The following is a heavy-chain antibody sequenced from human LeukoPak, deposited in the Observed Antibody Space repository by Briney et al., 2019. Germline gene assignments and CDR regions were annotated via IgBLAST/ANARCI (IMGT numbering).Heavy chain of an antibody. CDR2: ISAYNGNT. CDR3: ARGGIAVAPDY. V-gene: IGHV1-18*01. CDR1: GYTFSSYG. J-gene: IGHJ4*02. D-gene: IGHD6-19*01. Sequence: ASVKVTCKASGYTFSSYGINWVRQAPGQGLEWMGWISAYNGNTKYAEKLQGRVTMTTDTSTSTAYMELRSLRSDDTAVYYCARGGIAVAPDYWGQGTLVTVSS.